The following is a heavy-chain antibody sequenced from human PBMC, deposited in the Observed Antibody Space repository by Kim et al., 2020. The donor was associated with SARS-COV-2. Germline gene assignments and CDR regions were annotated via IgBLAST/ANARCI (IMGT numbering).Heavy chain of an antibody. J-gene: IGHJ4*02. Sequence: SVKGRFTISRDNSKNSLYLQMNSLRTEDTALYYCAKDIGVAGNQGGLFDYWGQGTLVTVSS. CDR3: AKDIGVAGNQGGLFDY. V-gene: IGHV3-43*01. D-gene: IGHD6-19*01.